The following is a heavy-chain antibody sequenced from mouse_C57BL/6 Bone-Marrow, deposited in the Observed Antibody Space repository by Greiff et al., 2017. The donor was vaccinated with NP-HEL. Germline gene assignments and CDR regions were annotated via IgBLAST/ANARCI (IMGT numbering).Heavy chain of an antibody. CDR2: IDPSDSYT. J-gene: IGHJ1*03. D-gene: IGHD1-1*01. CDR3: ARAGGSSYDWYFDV. V-gene: IGHV1-50*01. CDR1: GYTLTSYG. Sequence: VQLQQPGAELVKPGASGKLSGKAAGYTLTSYGKQGGKQRTGKGVEGIGEIDPSDSYTNYNQKFKGKSTLTVDKSSSTAYMQLSSLTSEDSAVYYCARAGGSSYDWYFDVWGTGTTVTVSS.